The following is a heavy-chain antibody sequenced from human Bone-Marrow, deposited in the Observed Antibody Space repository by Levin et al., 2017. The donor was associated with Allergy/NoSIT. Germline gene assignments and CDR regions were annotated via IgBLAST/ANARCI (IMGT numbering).Heavy chain of an antibody. J-gene: IGHJ5*02. D-gene: IGHD1-26*01. V-gene: IGHV4-4*02. CDR2: IYHNGST. CDR1: GGSFSSRDW. Sequence: PSETLSLTCTVSGGSFSSRDWWSWVRQPPGKGLEWIGEIYHNGSTSYNPSLKSRVTISVDKPNNQFSLRLSSVTAADTAVYYCARGPVAVLGPTSWFDPWGQGTLVTVSS. CDR3: ARGPVAVLGPTSWFDP.